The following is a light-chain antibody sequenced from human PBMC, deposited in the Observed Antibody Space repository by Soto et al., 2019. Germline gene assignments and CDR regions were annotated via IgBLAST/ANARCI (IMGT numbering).Light chain of an antibody. J-gene: IGKJ4*01. CDR3: QQYNNWPLT. CDR1: HRVSSY. Sequence: EIVMTQSPATLSVSPGERATLSCRASHRVSSYLAWYQQKPGQAPRLLIYGTSTRATGIPARFSGSGSGTEFTLTISSLQSEDCAVYDCQQYNNWPLTFGAGTKGEIK. CDR2: GTS. V-gene: IGKV3-15*01.